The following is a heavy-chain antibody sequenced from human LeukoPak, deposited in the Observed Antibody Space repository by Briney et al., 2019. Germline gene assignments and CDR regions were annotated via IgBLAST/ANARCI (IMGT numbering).Heavy chain of an antibody. Sequence: GASVKVSCKASGYTFTSYGISWVRQAPGPGLEGRGWISAYNGNTNYAQKLQGRVTMTTDTSTSTAYMELRSLRSDDTAVYYCARGVITMIVVTYFDYWGQGTLVTVSS. CDR2: ISAYNGNT. V-gene: IGHV1-18*01. CDR1: GYTFTSYG. D-gene: IGHD3-22*01. J-gene: IGHJ4*02. CDR3: ARGVITMIVVTYFDY.